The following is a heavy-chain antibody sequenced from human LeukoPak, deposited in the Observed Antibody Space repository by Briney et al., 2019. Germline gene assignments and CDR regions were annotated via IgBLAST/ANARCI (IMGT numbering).Heavy chain of an antibody. Sequence: ASVKVSCKASGYTFTSYGISWVRQAPGQGLEWMGWISAYNGNTNYAQKLQGRVTMTTDTSTSTAYMELRSLRSDDTAVYYCARSSIRYFMGPLDYWGQGTLVTVSS. CDR1: GYTFTSYG. J-gene: IGHJ4*02. V-gene: IGHV1-18*01. D-gene: IGHD3-9*01. CDR2: ISAYNGNT. CDR3: ARSSIRYFMGPLDY.